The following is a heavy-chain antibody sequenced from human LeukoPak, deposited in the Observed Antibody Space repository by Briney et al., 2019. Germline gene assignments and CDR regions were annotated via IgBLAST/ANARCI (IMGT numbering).Heavy chain of an antibody. Sequence: GRSLRLSCAASGFTFDDYAMHWVRQAPGKGPEWVSGISWNSGSIGYADSVKGRFTISRDNAKNSLYLQMNSLRAEDTALYYCAKDQRGELLTGPFDYWGQGTLVTVSS. CDR2: ISWNSGSI. D-gene: IGHD1-26*01. CDR1: GFTFDDYA. V-gene: IGHV3-9*01. CDR3: AKDQRGELLTGPFDY. J-gene: IGHJ4*02.